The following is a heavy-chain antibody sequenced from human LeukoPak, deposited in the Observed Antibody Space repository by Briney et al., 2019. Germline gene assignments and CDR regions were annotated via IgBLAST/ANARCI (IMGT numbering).Heavy chain of an antibody. D-gene: IGHD4-11*01. Sequence: GGSLRLSCAASGFTFSSYWMSWVRQAPGKGLEWVANIKRDGSEKNYVDSVKGRFTISRDNAKNSLYLQMNSLRDEDTAVYYCATDAYSNPDYWGQGTLVTVSS. CDR3: ATDAYSNPDY. J-gene: IGHJ4*02. V-gene: IGHV3-7*01. CDR1: GFTFSSYW. CDR2: IKRDGSEK.